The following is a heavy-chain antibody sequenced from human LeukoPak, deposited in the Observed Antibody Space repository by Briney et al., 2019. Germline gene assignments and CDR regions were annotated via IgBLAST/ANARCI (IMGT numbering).Heavy chain of an antibody. Sequence: GGSLRLSCAASGFTFSSYAMSWVRQAPGKGLEWVSYISSSSSSRCYADSVKGRFTISRDDARNSLYLQMNSLRAEDTAVYYCARMSGSRLPGYWGQGALVTVSS. V-gene: IGHV3-48*01. CDR2: ISSSSSSR. CDR3: ARMSGSRLPGY. J-gene: IGHJ4*02. D-gene: IGHD3-3*01. CDR1: GFTFSSYA.